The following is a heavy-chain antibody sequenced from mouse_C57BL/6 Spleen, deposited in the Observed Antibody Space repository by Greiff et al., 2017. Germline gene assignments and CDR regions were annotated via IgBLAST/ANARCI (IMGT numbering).Heavy chain of an antibody. J-gene: IGHJ2*01. V-gene: IGHV3-6*01. CDR3: AREPVAFDY. CDR2: ISYDGSN. CDR1: GYSITSGYF. D-gene: IGHD1-1*01. Sequence: EVKLQESGPGLVKPSQSLSLTCSVTGYSITSGYFWNWIRQFPGNKLEWMGYISYDGSNNYNPSLKNRISITRDPSKNQFFLKLNSVITEDTATYYCAREPVAFDYWGQGTTLTVSS.